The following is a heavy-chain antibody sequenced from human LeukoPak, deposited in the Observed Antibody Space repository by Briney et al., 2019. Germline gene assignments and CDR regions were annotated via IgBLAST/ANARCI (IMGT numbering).Heavy chain of an antibody. D-gene: IGHD5-12*01. CDR3: ARDFGVHWGVATSYSDY. J-gene: IGHJ4*02. Sequence: PSETLSLTCTVSGGSISSGSYYWSWIRQPAGKGLEWIGRIYTSGCTNYNPSLKSRVTISVDTSKNQFSLKLSSVTAADTAVYYCARDFGVHWGVATSYSDYWGQGTLVTVSS. CDR2: IYTSGCT. V-gene: IGHV4-61*02. CDR1: GGSISSGSYY.